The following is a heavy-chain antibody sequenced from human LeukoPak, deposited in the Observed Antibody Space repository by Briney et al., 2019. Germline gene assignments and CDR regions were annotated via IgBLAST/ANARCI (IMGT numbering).Heavy chain of an antibody. Sequence: ASVKVSCKASGYTFTSYAMHWVRQAPGQRLEWMGWINASNGNTKYSQEFQGRVTITRDTSTSTAYMELSSLRSEDMAVYYCARSSDCGGDCYSNYFDYWGQGTLVTVSS. CDR1: GYTFTSYA. J-gene: IGHJ4*02. D-gene: IGHD2-21*02. CDR2: INASNGNT. CDR3: ARSSDCGGDCYSNYFDY. V-gene: IGHV1-3*03.